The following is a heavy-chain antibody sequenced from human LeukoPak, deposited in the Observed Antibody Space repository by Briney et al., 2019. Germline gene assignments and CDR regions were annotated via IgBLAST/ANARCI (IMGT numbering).Heavy chain of an antibody. V-gene: IGHV3-30*02. CDR1: GFTFSSYG. D-gene: IGHD1-7*01. Sequence: GGSLRLSCAASGFTFSSYGMHWVRQAPGKGLEWVAFIRYDGSNKYYADSVKGRSTISRDNSKNTLYLQMNSLRAEDTAVYYCAKDRELELWFDLWGQGTLVTVSS. CDR3: AKDRELELWFDL. J-gene: IGHJ5*02. CDR2: IRYDGSNK.